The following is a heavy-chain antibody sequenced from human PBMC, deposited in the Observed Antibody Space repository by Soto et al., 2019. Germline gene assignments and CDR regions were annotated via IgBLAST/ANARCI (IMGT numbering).Heavy chain of an antibody. D-gene: IGHD3-22*01. CDR3: TTRTYYDSSGYPLPYYYYYGMDV. Sequence: GGSLRLSCAASGFTFSNAWMNWVRQAPGKGLEWVGRIKSKTDGGTTDYGAPVKGRFTISRDDSKNTLYLQMNSLKTEDTAVYYCTTRTYYDSSGYPLPYYYYYGMDVWGQGTTVTVSS. J-gene: IGHJ6*02. CDR1: GFTFSNAW. CDR2: IKSKTDGGTT. V-gene: IGHV3-15*07.